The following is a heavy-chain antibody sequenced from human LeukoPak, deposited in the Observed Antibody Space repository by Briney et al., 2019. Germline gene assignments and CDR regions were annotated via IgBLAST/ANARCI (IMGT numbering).Heavy chain of an antibody. CDR3: ATMYYYDSSGYEYYFDY. D-gene: IGHD3-22*01. CDR1: GFTFSSYA. J-gene: IGHJ4*02. V-gene: IGHV3-23*01. Sequence: GGSLRLSCAASGFTFSSYAMSWVRQAPGKGLEWVSAISGSGGSTYYADSVKGRFTISRDNSKNTLYLQMNSLRAEDTAVYYCATMYYYDSSGYEYYFDYWGQGTLVTVSS. CDR2: ISGSGGST.